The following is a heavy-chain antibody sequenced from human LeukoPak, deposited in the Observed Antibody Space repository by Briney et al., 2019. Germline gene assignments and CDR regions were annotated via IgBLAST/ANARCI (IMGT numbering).Heavy chain of an antibody. V-gene: IGHV1-18*01. D-gene: IGHD6-13*01. CDR3: ARDRGIAAAGSAFDY. CDR2: ISAYNGNT. J-gene: IGHJ4*02. CDR1: GYTFTGYG. Sequence: GASVKVSCKASGYTFTGYGISWVRQAPGQGLEWMGWISAYNGNTNYAQKLQGRVTMTTDTSTSTAYMELRSLRSDDTAAYYCARDRGIAAAGSAFDYWGQGTLVTVSS.